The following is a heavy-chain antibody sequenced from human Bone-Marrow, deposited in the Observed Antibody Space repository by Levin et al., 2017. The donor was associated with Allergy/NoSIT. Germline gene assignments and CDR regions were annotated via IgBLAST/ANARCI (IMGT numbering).Heavy chain of an antibody. D-gene: IGHD6-13*01. Sequence: GESLKISCAASGFTFSNAWMSWVRQAPGKGLEWVGRIKSKTDGGTTDYAAPVKGRFTISRDDSKNTLYLQMNSLKTEDTAVYYCRVYLPWENAFDIWGQGTMVTVSS. CDR3: RVYLPWENAFDI. V-gene: IGHV3-15*01. J-gene: IGHJ3*02. CDR1: GFTFSNAW. CDR2: IKSKTDGGTT.